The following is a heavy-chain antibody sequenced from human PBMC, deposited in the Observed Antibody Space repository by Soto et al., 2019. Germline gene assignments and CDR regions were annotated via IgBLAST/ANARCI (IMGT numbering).Heavy chain of an antibody. V-gene: IGHV1-18*01. Sequence: QVHLVQSGAEVKKPGASVKVSCKGSGYTFTSYGITWVRQAPGQGLEWMGWISAHNVNTNYAQKLQGRVTVPRDTSTRPAYMELRSPRSDDTAVYYCARGRYGDYWGQGALVTVSS. J-gene: IGHJ4*02. CDR1: GYTFTSYG. CDR2: ISAHNVNT. D-gene: IGHD1-1*01. CDR3: ARGRYGDY.